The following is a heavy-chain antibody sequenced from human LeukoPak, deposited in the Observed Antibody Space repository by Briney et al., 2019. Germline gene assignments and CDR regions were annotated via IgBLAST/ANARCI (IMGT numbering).Heavy chain of an antibody. V-gene: IGHV4-39*07. CDR3: ATARGSRYYYYGMDV. D-gene: IGHD1-1*01. CDR2: IYYSGST. CDR1: GGSISSSSYY. Sequence: SETLSLTCTVSGGSISSSSYYWGWIRQPPGKGLEWIGSIYYSGSTYYNPSLKSRVTISVDTSKNQFSLKLSSVTAADTAVYYCATARGSRYYYYGMDVWGQGTTVTVSS. J-gene: IGHJ6*02.